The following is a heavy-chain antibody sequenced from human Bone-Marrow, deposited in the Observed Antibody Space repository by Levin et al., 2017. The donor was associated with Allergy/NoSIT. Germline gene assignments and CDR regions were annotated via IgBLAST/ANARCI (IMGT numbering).Heavy chain of an antibody. Sequence: SGPTLVKPTQTLTLTCNFSGFSLSTSAVAVGWIRQPPGKALEWLALIYGDDTERYSPSLKSRLTITKDTSKNQVVLTMTNMDPVDTATYYCAHRTQRKFAYWGQGALVTVSS. CDR3: AHRTQRKFAY. CDR1: GFSLSTSAVA. J-gene: IGHJ4*02. CDR2: IYGDDTE. V-gene: IGHV2-5*02. D-gene: IGHD6-25*01.